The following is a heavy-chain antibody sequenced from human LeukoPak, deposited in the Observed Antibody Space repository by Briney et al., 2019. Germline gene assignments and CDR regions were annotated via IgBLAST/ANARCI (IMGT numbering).Heavy chain of an antibody. V-gene: IGHV4-59*01. CDR3: ARLRSPFITMVRGVTGWFDP. J-gene: IGHJ5*02. Sequence: SETLSLTCTVSGGSISSYYWSWIRQPPGKGLEWIAYIYYSGSTNYNPSLKSRVTISVDTSKNQFSLKLRSVTAADTAVYYCARLRSPFITMVRGVTGWFDPWGQGTLVTVSS. CDR2: IYYSGST. CDR1: GGSISSYY. D-gene: IGHD3-10*01.